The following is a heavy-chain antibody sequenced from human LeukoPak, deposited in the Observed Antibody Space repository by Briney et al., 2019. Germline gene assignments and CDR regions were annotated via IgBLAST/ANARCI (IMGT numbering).Heavy chain of an antibody. Sequence: SESLSLSCAVSGGSISSYYRSWVRQPPGKGLEWLGYINYSGSTTYNPSFMRRVTISVEMSNKQFFLKLRSVTAADTTAVSCATTVKAISRNGMDVWGQGTTVTVSS. CDR2: INYSGST. V-gene: IGHV4-59*01. CDR1: GGSISSYY. D-gene: IGHD1-14*01. J-gene: IGHJ6*02. CDR3: ATTVKAISRNGMDV.